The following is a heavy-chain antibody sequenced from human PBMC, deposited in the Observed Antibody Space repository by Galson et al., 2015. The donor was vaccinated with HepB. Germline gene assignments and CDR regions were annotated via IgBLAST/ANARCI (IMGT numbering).Heavy chain of an antibody. CDR1: GFTFSSYE. CDR3: ARQATVTIEDDAFDI. Sequence: SLRLSCAASGFTFSSYEMNWVRQAPGKGLEWVSYISSSGSTIYYADSVKGRFTISRDNAKNSLYLQMNSLRAEDTAVYYCARQATVTIEDDAFDIWGQGTMVTVSS. CDR2: ISSSGSTI. J-gene: IGHJ3*02. V-gene: IGHV3-48*03. D-gene: IGHD4-17*01.